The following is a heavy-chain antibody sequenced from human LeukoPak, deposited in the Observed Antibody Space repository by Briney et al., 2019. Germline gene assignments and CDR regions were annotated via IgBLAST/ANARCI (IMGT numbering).Heavy chain of an antibody. CDR2: IYYSGST. CDR1: GGSISSSSYN. D-gene: IGHD2-21*02. CDR3: ARTEYYYYYYMDV. J-gene: IGHJ6*03. V-gene: IGHV4-39*01. Sequence: SETLSLTCTVSGGSISSSSYNWGWIRQPPGKGLEWIGSIYYSGSTYYNPSLKSRVTISVDTSKNQFSLKLSSVTAADTAVYYCARTEYYYYYYMDVWGKGTTVTVSS.